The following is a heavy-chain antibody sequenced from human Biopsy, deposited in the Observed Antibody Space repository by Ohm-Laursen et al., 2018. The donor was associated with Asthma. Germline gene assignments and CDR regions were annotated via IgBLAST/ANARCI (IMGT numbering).Heavy chain of an antibody. Sequence: VASVKVSCKPSGYTFNSAGITWVRQAPGQGLEWMGWISVYNGNTKVAQKLQDRVTMITDTSTSTAYMELRSLRSDDTAVYFCARAVDYSHYYGIDVWGQRTTVTVS. V-gene: IGHV1-18*01. CDR3: ARAVDYSHYYGIDV. D-gene: IGHD3-10*01. CDR2: ISVYNGNT. J-gene: IGHJ6*02. CDR1: GYTFNSAG.